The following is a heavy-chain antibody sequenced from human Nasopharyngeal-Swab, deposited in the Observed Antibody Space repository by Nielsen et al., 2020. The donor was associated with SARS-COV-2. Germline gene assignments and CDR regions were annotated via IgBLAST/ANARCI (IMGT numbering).Heavy chain of an antibody. CDR1: GFTFSSYA. CDR2: ISYDGSNK. Sequence: GESLKISCAASGFTFSSYAMHWVRQAPGKGLEWVAVISYDGSNKYYADSVKGRFTISRDNSKNTLYLQMNSLRAEDTAVYYCARIRYSGSYVVDYWGQGTLVTVSS. V-gene: IGHV3-30*04. J-gene: IGHJ4*02. CDR3: ARIRYSGSYVVDY. D-gene: IGHD1-26*01.